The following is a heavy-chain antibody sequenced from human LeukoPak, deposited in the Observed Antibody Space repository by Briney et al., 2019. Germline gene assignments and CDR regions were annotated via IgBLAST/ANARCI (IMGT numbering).Heavy chain of an antibody. V-gene: IGHV4-30-2*03. CDR1: GGSISSGGYS. CDR2: IYYSGST. D-gene: IGHD3-3*01. J-gene: IGHJ3*02. Sequence: PSQTLSLTCAVSGGSISSGGYSWSWIRQPPGKGPEWIGSIYYSGSTYYNPSLKSRVTISVDTSKNQFSLKLSSVTAADTAVYYCAVVDYDFWSGYSPRDAFDIWGQGTMVTVSS. CDR3: AVVDYDFWSGYSPRDAFDI.